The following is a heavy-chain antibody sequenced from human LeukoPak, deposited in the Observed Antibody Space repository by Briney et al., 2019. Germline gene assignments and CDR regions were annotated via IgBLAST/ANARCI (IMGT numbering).Heavy chain of an antibody. CDR2: INHSGST. V-gene: IGHV4-34*01. CDR1: GGSFSGYY. J-gene: IGHJ4*02. D-gene: IGHD1-7*01. Sequence: PSETLSLTCAVYGGSFSGYYWSWIRQPPGKGLEWIGEINHSGSTNYNPSLKSRVTISVDTSKNQFSLKLSSVTAADTAVYYCARGLRLELYYFDCWGQGTLVTVSS. CDR3: ARGLRLELYYFDC.